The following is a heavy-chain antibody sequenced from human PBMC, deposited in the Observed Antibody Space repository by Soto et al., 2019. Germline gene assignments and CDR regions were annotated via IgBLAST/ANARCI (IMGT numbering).Heavy chain of an antibody. CDR3: AHRDGNMVRGVISFDY. CDR1: GFSISTSGVG. D-gene: IGHD3-10*01. Sequence: QITLKESGPTLVKPTQTLTLTCIFSGFSISTSGVGVGWIRQPPGKALEWLALIYWDDDKRYSPILKSRLTITKDTSKTQVVLTMTNMDPVDTATYYCAHRDGNMVRGVISFDYWGHGTLVTVSS. J-gene: IGHJ4*01. CDR2: IYWDDDK. V-gene: IGHV2-5*02.